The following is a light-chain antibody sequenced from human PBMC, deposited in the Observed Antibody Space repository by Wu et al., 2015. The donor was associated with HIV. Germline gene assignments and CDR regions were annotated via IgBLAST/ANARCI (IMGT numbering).Light chain of an antibody. CDR3: QQTYSTPWT. CDR2: AAS. J-gene: IGKJ1*01. CDR1: QIITTY. V-gene: IGKV1-39*01. Sequence: DIQMTQSPSSLSASVGDTVSITCRASQIITTYLNWYQQKPGKAPKLLIYAASSLQSGVPSRFSASGSGTEFTLTISSLLPEDFATYHCQQTYSTPWTFGQGTKVEIK.